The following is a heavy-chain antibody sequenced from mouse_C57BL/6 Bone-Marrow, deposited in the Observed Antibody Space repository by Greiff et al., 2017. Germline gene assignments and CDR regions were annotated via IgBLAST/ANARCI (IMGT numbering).Heavy chain of an antibody. J-gene: IGHJ3*01. D-gene: IGHD2-4*01. Sequence: EVKLVESGGDLVKPGGSLKLSCAASGFTFSSYGMSWVRQTPDKRLEWVATISSGGSYTYYPDSVKGRFTISRDNAKNTLYLQMSSLKSEDTAMYYCARHVYDYAWFAYWGQGTLVTVSA. CDR2: ISSGGSYT. CDR1: GFTFSSYG. V-gene: IGHV5-6*01. CDR3: ARHVYDYAWFAY.